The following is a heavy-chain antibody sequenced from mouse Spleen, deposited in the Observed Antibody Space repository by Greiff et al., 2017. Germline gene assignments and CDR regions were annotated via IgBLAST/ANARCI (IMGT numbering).Heavy chain of an antibody. J-gene: IGHJ2*01. V-gene: IGHV5-4*03. D-gene: IGHD4-1*01. Sequence: EVQGVESGGGLVKPGGSLKLSCAASGFTFSSYAMSWVRQTPEKRLEWVATISDGGSYTYYPDNVKGRFTISRDNAKNNLYLQMSHLKSEDTAMYYCARRGDWDHFDYWGQGTTLTVSS. CDR2: ISDGGSYT. CDR3: ARRGDWDHFDY. CDR1: GFTFSSYA.